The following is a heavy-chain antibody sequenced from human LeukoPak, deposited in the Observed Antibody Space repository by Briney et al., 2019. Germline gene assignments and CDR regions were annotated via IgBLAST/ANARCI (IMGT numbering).Heavy chain of an antibody. D-gene: IGHD5-18*01. CDR3: ARDEEGYSYGYADYYYMDV. Sequence: GGSLRLSCVASGLTFSSRDWMTWVRQAPGKGLEWVSYISSSGSTIYYADSVKGRFTISRDNAKNSLDLQMNSLRAEDTAVYYCARDEEGYSYGYADYYYMDVWGKGTTVTVSS. CDR1: GLTFSSRDW. V-gene: IGHV3-48*04. CDR2: ISSSGSTI. J-gene: IGHJ6*03.